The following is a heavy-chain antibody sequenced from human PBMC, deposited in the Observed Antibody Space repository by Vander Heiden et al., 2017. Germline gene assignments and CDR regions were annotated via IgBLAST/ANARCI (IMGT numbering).Heavy chain of an antibody. CDR2: IYSSGST. V-gene: IGHV4-4*07. CDR1: GGSMSSYY. J-gene: IGHJ4*02. CDR3: ARDRGYTYGYGFDS. Sequence: QVQLQESGPRLVKPSETLSLTCTVSGGSMSSYYWNWIRQPAGKGLEWIGRIYSSGSTNYNPALKSRVTLSVDTSKNQFSLKLRSVTAADTAVYYCARDRGYTYGYGFDSWGQGTLVTVSS. D-gene: IGHD5-18*01.